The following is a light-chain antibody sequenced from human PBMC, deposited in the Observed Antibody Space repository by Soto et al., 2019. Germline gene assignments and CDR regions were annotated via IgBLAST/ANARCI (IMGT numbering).Light chain of an antibody. CDR1: RSDVGGYNY. V-gene: IGLV2-14*01. CDR3: SSYTSSSTLGV. J-gene: IGLJ2*01. Sequence: QSALTQPASVSGSPGQSITISCTGTRSDVGGYNYVSWYQQHPGKAPKLMIYDVSNRPSGVSDRFSGSKSGNTASLTISGRKAEDEPDYYCSSYTSSSTLGVFGGGTKVTVL. CDR2: DVS.